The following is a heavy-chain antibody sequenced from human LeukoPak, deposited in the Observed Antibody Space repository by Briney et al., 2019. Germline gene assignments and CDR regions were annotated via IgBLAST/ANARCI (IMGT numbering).Heavy chain of an antibody. CDR2: ISGRSADI. V-gene: IGHV3-21*06. CDR1: GVTFSGYS. D-gene: IGHD3-22*01. CDR3: ARRGYHDSSGYDY. J-gene: IGHJ4*02. Sequence: PGGSLRLSCAASGVTFSGYSTNWVRQAPGKGLEWVSSISGRSADIYYADSVKGRFTISRDNAKNSVFLQMNNLRVEDTAIYYCARRGYHDSSGYDYWGQGTPVTVSS.